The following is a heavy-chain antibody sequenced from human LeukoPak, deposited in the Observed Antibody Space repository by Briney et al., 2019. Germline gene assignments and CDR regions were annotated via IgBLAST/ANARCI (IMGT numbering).Heavy chain of an antibody. D-gene: IGHD6-13*01. CDR2: ISDSGVGT. Sequence: GGSLRLSCEASGFIFSKNAMSWVRQAPGKGLEWVAGISDSGVGTYYADSVKGRFTISRDNSKNTVYLQMNSLRAEDTAVYYCARAGSSWSAEYFHHWGQGTLVTVSS. CDR1: GFIFSKNA. CDR3: ARAGSSWSAEYFHH. J-gene: IGHJ1*01. V-gene: IGHV3-23*01.